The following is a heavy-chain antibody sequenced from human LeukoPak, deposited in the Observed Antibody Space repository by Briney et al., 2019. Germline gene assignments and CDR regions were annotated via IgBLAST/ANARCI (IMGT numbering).Heavy chain of an antibody. Sequence: GGYLRLSCAAAGFTFSYYGLSWVRQAPGKGLEWVSGFGHNGDITYSDSVKGRFTISRDNSKNTQFLQMNSMRAEDTAVYYCAKVDGYYGNDAFDIWGQGTMVTVSS. V-gene: IGHV3-23*01. CDR2: FGHNGDIT. J-gene: IGHJ3*02. CDR1: GFTFSYYG. D-gene: IGHD3-22*01. CDR3: AKVDGYYGNDAFDI.